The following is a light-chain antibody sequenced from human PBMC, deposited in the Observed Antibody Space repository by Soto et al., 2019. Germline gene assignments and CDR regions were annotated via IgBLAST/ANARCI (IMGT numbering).Light chain of an antibody. CDR3: QQYNNWPPA. CDR1: QSVSSN. J-gene: IGKJ5*01. V-gene: IGKV3-15*01. CDR2: GAS. Sequence: EIVLTQSPGTLSVSQGERATLSCRASQSVSSNLAWYQQKPGQAPRLLIYGASTRATGIPARFSGSGSGTEFTLTISSLQSEDFAVYYCQQYNNWPPAFGQGTRLEIK.